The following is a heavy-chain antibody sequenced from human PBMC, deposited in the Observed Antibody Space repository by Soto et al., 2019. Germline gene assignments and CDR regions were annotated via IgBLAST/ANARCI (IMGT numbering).Heavy chain of an antibody. V-gene: IGHV3-23*01. CDR1: GFTFSSYA. D-gene: IGHD4-17*01. CDR2: ISGSGGST. J-gene: IGHJ6*02. Sequence: GGSLRLSCAASGFTFSSYAMSWVRQAPGKGLEWVSAISGSGGSTYYADSVKGRFTISRDNSKNTLYLQMNSLRAEDTAVYYCAKVDYGDPKADYYGMDVWGQGTTVTVSS. CDR3: AKVDYGDPKADYYGMDV.